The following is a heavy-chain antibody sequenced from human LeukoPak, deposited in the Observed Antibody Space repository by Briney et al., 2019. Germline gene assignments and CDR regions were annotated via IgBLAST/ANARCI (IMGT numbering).Heavy chain of an antibody. CDR2: IIPILGIA. CDR3: VRVGLRTVPHRDY. CDR1: GGTFSSYA. V-gene: IGHV1-69*04. Sequence: SVKVSCKASGGTFSSYAISWVRQAPGQGLEWMGRIIPILGIANYAQKFQGRVTITADKSTSTAYMELSSLRSEDTAVYYCVRVGLRTVPHRDYWGQGTLVTVSS. D-gene: IGHD4-17*01. J-gene: IGHJ4*02.